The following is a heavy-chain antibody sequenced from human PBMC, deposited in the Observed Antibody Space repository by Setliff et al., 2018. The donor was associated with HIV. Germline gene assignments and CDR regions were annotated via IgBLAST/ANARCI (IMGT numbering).Heavy chain of an antibody. V-gene: IGHV4-34*01. J-gene: IGHJ3*02. CDR3: ARVREGFLPYDAFEI. CDR2: IHSSGNT. Sequence: SETLSLTCAVYGGSLSDYYWSWIRQPPGKGLEWLGAIHSSGNTNYSPSLKGRVTISVDTPKNQYSLNLKSVTAADTAVYYCARVREGFLPYDAFEIWGQGTMVTVSS. D-gene: IGHD3-3*01. CDR1: GGSLSDYY.